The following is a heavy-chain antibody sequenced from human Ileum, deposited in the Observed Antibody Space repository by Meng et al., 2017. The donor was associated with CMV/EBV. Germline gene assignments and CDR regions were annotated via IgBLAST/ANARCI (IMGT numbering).Heavy chain of an antibody. J-gene: IGHJ4*02. CDR2: INPTTGSP. D-gene: IGHD6-19*01. CDR1: TFDKDA. V-gene: IGHV7-4-1*02. Sequence: TFDKDAMNWVRQAPGQGLEWMGWINPTTGSPTYAQGFTGRFVFSLDTSVSTTYLQISNLKAEDTAVYYCVREIEGERGIAVAGSFGDYWGQGTLVTVSS. CDR3: VREIEGERGIAVAGSFGDY.